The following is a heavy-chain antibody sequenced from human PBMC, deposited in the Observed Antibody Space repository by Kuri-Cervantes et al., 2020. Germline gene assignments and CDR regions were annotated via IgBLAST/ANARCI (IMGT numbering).Heavy chain of an antibody. CDR2: IWYDGSNK. J-gene: IGHJ4*02. CDR3: ARGLGLRFLEWLGPFDY. CDR1: GFTVSSNY. D-gene: IGHD3-3*01. V-gene: IGHV3-33*08. Sequence: GGSLRLSCAASGFTVSSNYMSWVRQAPGKGLEWVAVIWYDGSNKYYADSVKGRFTISRDNSKNTLYLQMNSLRAEDTAVYYCARGLGLRFLEWLGPFDYWGQGTLVTVSS.